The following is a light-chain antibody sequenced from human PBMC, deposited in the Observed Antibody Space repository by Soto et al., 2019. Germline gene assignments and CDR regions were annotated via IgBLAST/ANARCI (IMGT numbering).Light chain of an antibody. Sequence: DIQMTQSPSTLSASVGDRVTITCRASQRISSWLAWYQQRPGKAPKLLIYDASSLHSGVPSRFSGSGSGTEFTLTISSLQPDDFATYYCQQYNSYSWTFGQGTKVDIK. CDR1: QRISSW. J-gene: IGKJ1*01. V-gene: IGKV1-5*01. CDR3: QQYNSYSWT. CDR2: DAS.